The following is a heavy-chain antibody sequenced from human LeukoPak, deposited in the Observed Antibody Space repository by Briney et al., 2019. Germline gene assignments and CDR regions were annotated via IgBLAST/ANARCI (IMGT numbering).Heavy chain of an antibody. CDR2: IYYSGST. D-gene: IGHD1-14*01. CDR1: GGSISSHY. Sequence: SETLSLTCTVSGGSISSHYWSWIRQPPGKGLEGIGYIYYSGSTNYNPSLKSRVTISVDTSKTQFSLKLSSVTAADTAVYYCARRETGTTTAFDYWGQGTLVTVSS. CDR3: ARRETGTTTAFDY. J-gene: IGHJ4*02. V-gene: IGHV4-59*11.